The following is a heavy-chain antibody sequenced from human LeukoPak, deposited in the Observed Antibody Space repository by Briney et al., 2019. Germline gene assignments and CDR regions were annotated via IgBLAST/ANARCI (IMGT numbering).Heavy chain of an antibody. V-gene: IGHV1-2*02. J-gene: IGHJ6*02. Sequence: GASVKVSCKASGYTFTCYYMHWVRQAPGQGLEWMGWINPNSGGTNYAQKFQGRVTMTRDTSISTAYMELSRLKSDDTAVYYCARDWKQWLPTDYGKDVWGQGTTVTVSS. CDR2: INPNSGGT. D-gene: IGHD6-19*01. CDR1: GYTFTCYY. CDR3: ARDWKQWLPTDYGKDV.